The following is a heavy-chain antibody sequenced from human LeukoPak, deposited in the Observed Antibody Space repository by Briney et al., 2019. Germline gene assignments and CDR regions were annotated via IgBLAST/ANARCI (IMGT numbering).Heavy chain of an antibody. V-gene: IGHV4-61*02. CDR2: IYASGST. J-gene: IGHJ5*02. CDR1: GGSISSGSYY. Sequence: SETLSLTCTVPGGSISSGSYYWNWIRQPAGKGLEWIGRIYASGSTNYNPSLRSRVTVSVDTSKNQFSLKLSSVTAADTAVYYCAGSIVVVPPVGNWFDPWGQGTLVTVSS. CDR3: AGSIVVVPPVGNWFDP. D-gene: IGHD2-2*01.